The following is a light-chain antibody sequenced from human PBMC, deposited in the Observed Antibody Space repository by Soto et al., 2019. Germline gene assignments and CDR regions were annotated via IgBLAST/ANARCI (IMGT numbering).Light chain of an antibody. Sequence: DIQMTQSPSSLSASVGDRVTITCRASQGISDYLAWYQQKPGKVPKLLIYGASTLQSGVPSRFSGSGSGTDFTLTISSLQPEDVTTYYCQKYNSAPRTFGQGTKVEIK. CDR3: QKYNSAPRT. CDR1: QGISDY. CDR2: GAS. J-gene: IGKJ1*01. V-gene: IGKV1-27*01.